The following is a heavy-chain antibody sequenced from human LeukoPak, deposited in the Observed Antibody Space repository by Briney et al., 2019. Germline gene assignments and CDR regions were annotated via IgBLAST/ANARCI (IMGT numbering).Heavy chain of an antibody. J-gene: IGHJ4*02. CDR2: IYTSGST. Sequence: SETLSLTCTVSGGSISSYYWSWIRQPAGKGLEWIGRIYTSGSTNYNPSLKSRVTISVDTSKNQFSLKLSSVTAADTAVYYCASYDFWSGYIYWGQGTLVTVSS. D-gene: IGHD3-3*01. V-gene: IGHV4-4*07. CDR1: GGSISSYY. CDR3: ASYDFWSGYIY.